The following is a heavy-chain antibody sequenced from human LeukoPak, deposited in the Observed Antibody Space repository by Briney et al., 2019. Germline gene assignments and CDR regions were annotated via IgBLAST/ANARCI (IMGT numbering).Heavy chain of an antibody. J-gene: IGHJ4*02. V-gene: IGHV3-48*03. Sequence: GGSLRLSCAASGFTFSNFEFNWVRQAPGKGLEWLSYISSSGSTISYADSVRGRFIFSRDNAKNSVFLLMNNLRAEDTAVYYCARGRYSGYDNWGQGTLVTVSS. D-gene: IGHD5-12*01. CDR1: GFTFSNFE. CDR2: ISSSGSTI. CDR3: ARGRYSGYDN.